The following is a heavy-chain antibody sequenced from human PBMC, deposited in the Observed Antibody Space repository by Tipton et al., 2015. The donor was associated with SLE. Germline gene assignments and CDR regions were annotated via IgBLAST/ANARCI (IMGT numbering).Heavy chain of an antibody. V-gene: IGHV3-30*02. Sequence: SLLLCFAASGFTYSGYAMHWVRQAPGKGLEWVAFIRADGSNKDYADSVKGRFTISRDNSKNTLYLQMNRLRVEDTAVYYCAGGTGAYFDHWGQGTLVTVSS. CDR2: IRADGSNK. CDR3: AGGTGAYFDH. D-gene: IGHD3-16*01. J-gene: IGHJ4*02. CDR1: GFTYSGYA.